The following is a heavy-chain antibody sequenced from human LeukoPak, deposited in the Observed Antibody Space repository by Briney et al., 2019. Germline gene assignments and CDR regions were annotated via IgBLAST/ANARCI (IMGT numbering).Heavy chain of an antibody. D-gene: IGHD2-15*01. V-gene: IGHV3-48*03. CDR3: ASPGEGYCNGGSCYYFDY. J-gene: IGHJ4*02. CDR1: GFTFSNYE. Sequence: GGSLRLSCAASGFTFSNYEMNWVRQAPGKGLEWVSYISGSGSSIYYADSAKGRFTISRDNAKNSLYLQMDSLRAEDTAVYYCASPGEGYCNGGSCYYFDYWGQGTLVTVSS. CDR2: ISGSGSSI.